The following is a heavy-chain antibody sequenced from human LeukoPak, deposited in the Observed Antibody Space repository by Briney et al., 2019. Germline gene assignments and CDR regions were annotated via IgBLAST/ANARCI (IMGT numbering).Heavy chain of an antibody. CDR1: GGSISSSNW. V-gene: IGHV4-4*02. J-gene: IGHJ4*02. CDR3: ARVSGVSNMVATSYYFDY. D-gene: IGHD5-12*01. CDR2: IYHSGST. Sequence: SGTLSLTCAVSGGSISSSNWWSWVRQPPGKGLEWIGEIYHSGSTNYNPSLKSRVTISVDKSKNQFSLKLSSVTAADTAVYYCARVSGVSNMVATSYYFDYWGQGTLVTVSS.